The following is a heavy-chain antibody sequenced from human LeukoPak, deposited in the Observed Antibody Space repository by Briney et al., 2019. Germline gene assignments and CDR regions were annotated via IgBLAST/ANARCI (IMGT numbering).Heavy chain of an antibody. J-gene: IGHJ5*02. CDR1: GGSFSGYY. V-gene: IGHV4-34*01. Sequence: PSETLSLTCAVYGGSFSGYYWSWIRQPLGKGLEWIGEINHSGSTNYNPSLKSRVTISVDTSKNQFSLKLSSVTAADTAVYYCARGPYDFWSGNNWFDPWGQGTLVTVSS. CDR2: INHSGST. CDR3: ARGPYDFWSGNNWFDP. D-gene: IGHD3-3*01.